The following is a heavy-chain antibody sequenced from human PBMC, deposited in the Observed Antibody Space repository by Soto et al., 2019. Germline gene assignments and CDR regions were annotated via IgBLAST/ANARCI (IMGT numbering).Heavy chain of an antibody. V-gene: IGHV3-33*01. CDR2: IWYDGSNK. CDR3: ARGGGYCSGGSCFSLYDYYYYYMDV. CDR1: GFTFSSYG. Sequence: QVQLVESGGGVVQPGRSLRLSCAASGFTFSSYGMHWVRQAPGKGLEWVAVIWYDGSNKYYADSVKGRFTISRDNSKKTLYMQMICLSADDSAVYYCARGGGYCSGGSCFSLYDYYYYYMDVWGKGTTVTVSS. J-gene: IGHJ6*03. D-gene: IGHD2-15*01.